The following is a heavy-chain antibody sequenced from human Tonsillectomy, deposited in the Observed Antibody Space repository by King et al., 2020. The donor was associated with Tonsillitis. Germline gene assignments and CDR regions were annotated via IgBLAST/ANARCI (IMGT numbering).Heavy chain of an antibody. V-gene: IGHV3-21*01. CDR3: ARDLFGQQLVFGYYGMDV. Sequence: EVQLVESGGGLVKPGGSLRLSCAASGFSFSTYSMNWVRQAPGKGLEWVSSISTSSSYIYYADSVKGRFMISRDNAENSLYLQMNSLRADDTAVYYCARDLFGQQLVFGYYGMDVWGQGTTVTVSS. CDR1: GFSFSTYS. CDR2: ISTSSSYI. D-gene: IGHD6-13*01. J-gene: IGHJ6*02.